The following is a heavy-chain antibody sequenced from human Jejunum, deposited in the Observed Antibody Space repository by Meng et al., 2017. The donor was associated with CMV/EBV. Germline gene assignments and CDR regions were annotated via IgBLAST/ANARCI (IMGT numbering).Heavy chain of an antibody. CDR1: FTFRSYE. J-gene: IGHJ4*02. CDR2: ISNSGETI. V-gene: IGHV3-48*03. CDR3: ARDGCERSSSCQFDS. Sequence: FTFRSYEMNWVRQAPGKGLEWISYISNSGETIYYADSVKGRFTISRDDAKNSLYLQMNSLGAEDTALYYCARDGCERSSSCQFDSWGQGTLVTVSS. D-gene: IGHD6-6*01.